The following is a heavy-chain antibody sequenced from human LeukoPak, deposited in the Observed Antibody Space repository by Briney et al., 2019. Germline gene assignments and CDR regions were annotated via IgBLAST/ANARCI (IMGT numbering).Heavy chain of an antibody. CDR3: AKEAIYPDY. D-gene: IGHD2-2*02. V-gene: IGHV4-61*01. CDR1: GGSVSSGSYY. CDR2: VYYSGST. J-gene: IGHJ4*02. Sequence: LSETLSLTCTVSGGSVSSGSYYWGWVRQPPGRGLEWLGYVYYSGSTNYNPSLKSRVTISVDTPKNQFSRKLSSVTPGDTALFSCAKEAIYPDYRGQGNLVTVSS.